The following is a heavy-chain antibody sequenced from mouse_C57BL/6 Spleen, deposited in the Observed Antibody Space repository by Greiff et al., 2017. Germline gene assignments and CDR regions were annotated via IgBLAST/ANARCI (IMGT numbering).Heavy chain of an antibody. D-gene: IGHD2-4*01. Sequence: EVQLQQSGPELVKPGASVKISCKASGYSFTDYNLNWVKQSNGKSLEWIGVINPNYGTTSYTQKFKGKATLTVDQSSSTAHMPLNSLPPEDSAVYICSRSNEYDGCDYWGQGTTLTVSS. J-gene: IGHJ2*01. CDR2: INPNYGTT. CDR3: SRSNEYDGCDY. V-gene: IGHV1-39*01. CDR1: GYSFTDYN.